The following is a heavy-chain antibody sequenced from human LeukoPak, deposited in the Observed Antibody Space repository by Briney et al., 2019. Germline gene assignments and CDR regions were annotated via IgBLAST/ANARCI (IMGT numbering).Heavy chain of an antibody. V-gene: IGHV4-34*01. CDR2: INHSGST. CDR1: GGSFSGYY. J-gene: IGHJ4*02. Sequence: SETLSLTCAVYGGSFSGYYWSWIRQPPGKGLEWIGEINHSGSTNYNTSLKSRVTISVDTSKNQFSLKLSSVTAADTAVYYCARGGIVVIPDYFDYWGQGTLVTVSS. D-gene: IGHD3-22*01. CDR3: ARGGIVVIPDYFDY.